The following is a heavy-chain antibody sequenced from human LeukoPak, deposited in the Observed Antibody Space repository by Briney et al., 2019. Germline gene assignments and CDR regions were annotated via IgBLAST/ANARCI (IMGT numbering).Heavy chain of an antibody. D-gene: IGHD6-13*01. J-gene: IGHJ6*02. CDR2: IYSGGST. CDR3: ATAYSSRSPTRWAQSDYYYGMDV. Sequence: PGGSLRLSCAASGFTVSSNYMSWVRQAPGKGLEWVSVIYSGGSTYYADSVKGRFTISRDNSKNTLYLQMNSLRAEDTAVYYCATAYSSRSPTRWAQSDYYYGMDVWGQGTTVTVSS. CDR1: GFTVSSNY. V-gene: IGHV3-66*01.